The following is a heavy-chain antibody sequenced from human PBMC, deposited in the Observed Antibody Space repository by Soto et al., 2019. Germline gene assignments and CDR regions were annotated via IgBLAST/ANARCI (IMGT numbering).Heavy chain of an antibody. V-gene: IGHV3-23*01. CDR2: ISGSGGST. Sequence: EVQLLESGEGLVQPGGSLRLSCTASGFTFSSFAVSWVRKAPGKGLEWVSSISGSGGSTNYADSVKGRFTISRDNSKNTLYLQMNSLRAEDTAVYYCAKAVCTSNCYDYWGQGTLVTISS. CDR3: AKAVCTSNCYDY. D-gene: IGHD2-8*01. CDR1: GFTFSSFA. J-gene: IGHJ4*02.